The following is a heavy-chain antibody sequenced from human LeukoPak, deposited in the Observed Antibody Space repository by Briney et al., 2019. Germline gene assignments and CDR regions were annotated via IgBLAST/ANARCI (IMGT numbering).Heavy chain of an antibody. D-gene: IGHD3-22*01. J-gene: IGHJ4*02. CDR1: GGTFSSYA. V-gene: IGHV1-2*02. CDR3: ARFSGYSDY. Sequence: ASVKVSCKASGGTFSSYAISWVRQAPGQGLEWMGWINPNSGGTNYAQKFQGRVTMNRDTSISTAYMELSRLRSDVTAVYYCARFSGYSDYWGQGTLVTVSS. CDR2: INPNSGGT.